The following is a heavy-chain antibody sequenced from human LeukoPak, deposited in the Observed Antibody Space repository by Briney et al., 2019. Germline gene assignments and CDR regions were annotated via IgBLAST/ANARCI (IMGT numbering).Heavy chain of an antibody. CDR1: GGSISSYY. J-gene: IGHJ4*02. V-gene: IGHV4-59*12. CDR2: IYYSGST. D-gene: IGHD5-18*01. CDR3: AREGDTTTLFLDY. Sequence: SETLSLTCAVSGGSISSYYWSWIRQPPGKGLEWIGYIYYSGSTNYNPSLKSRVTISVDTSKNQFSLKLSSVTAADTAVYYCAREGDTTTLFLDYWGQGTLVTVSS.